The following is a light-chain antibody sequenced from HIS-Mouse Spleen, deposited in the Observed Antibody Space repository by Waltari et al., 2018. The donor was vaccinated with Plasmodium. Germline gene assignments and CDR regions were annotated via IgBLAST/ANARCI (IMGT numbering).Light chain of an antibody. Sequence: DIVMTQSPLSLPVTPGEPASISCRSSQSLLHSNGYNYLDWYLQKPGQSPQPLIYLGSNRASGVPDRCIGGGSGTDVTLKISRVEAEDVGVYYCMQALQTPRYTFGQGTKLEIK. CDR2: LGS. V-gene: IGKV2-28*01. CDR1: QSLLHSNGYNY. J-gene: IGKJ2*01. CDR3: MQALQTPRYT.